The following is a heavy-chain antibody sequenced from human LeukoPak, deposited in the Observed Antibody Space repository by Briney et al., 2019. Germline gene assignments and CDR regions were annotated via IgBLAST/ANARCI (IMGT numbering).Heavy chain of an antibody. D-gene: IGHD2-21*02. Sequence: ASVKVSCKASGYTFTGYYMHWVRQAPGQGLEWMGRINPNSGGTNYAQKFQGRVTMTRDTSISTAYMELSRLRSEDTAVYYCARDSAYCGGDCYSDAFDIWGQGTMVTVSS. CDR2: INPNSGGT. CDR3: ARDSAYCGGDCYSDAFDI. CDR1: GYTFTGYY. J-gene: IGHJ3*02. V-gene: IGHV1-2*06.